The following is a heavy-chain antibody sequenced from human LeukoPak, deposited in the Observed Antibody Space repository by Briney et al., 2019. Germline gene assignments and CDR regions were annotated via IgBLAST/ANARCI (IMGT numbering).Heavy chain of an antibody. V-gene: IGHV1-46*01. CDR3: ARAKSLITMIVVD. CDR1: GYTFTGYY. D-gene: IGHD3-22*01. Sequence: ASVKVSRKASGYTFTGYYMHWVRQAPGQGLEWMGIINPSGGSTSYAQKFQGRVTMTRDMSTSTVYMELSSLRSEDTAVYYCARAKSLITMIVVDWGQGTLVTVSS. J-gene: IGHJ4*02. CDR2: INPSGGST.